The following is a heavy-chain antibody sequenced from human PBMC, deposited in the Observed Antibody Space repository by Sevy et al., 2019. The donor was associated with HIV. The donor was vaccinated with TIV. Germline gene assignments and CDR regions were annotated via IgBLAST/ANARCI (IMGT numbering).Heavy chain of an antibody. V-gene: IGHV1-69*13. Sequence: ASVKVSCKASGGTFSSYAISWVRQAPGQGLEWMGGIIPIFGTANYAQMFQGRVTITADESTSTAYMELSSLRSEDTAVYYCARDSKYYYDSSGYYFDYWGQGTLVTVSS. CDR3: ARDSKYYYDSSGYYFDY. D-gene: IGHD3-22*01. CDR1: GGTFSSYA. J-gene: IGHJ4*02. CDR2: IIPIFGTA.